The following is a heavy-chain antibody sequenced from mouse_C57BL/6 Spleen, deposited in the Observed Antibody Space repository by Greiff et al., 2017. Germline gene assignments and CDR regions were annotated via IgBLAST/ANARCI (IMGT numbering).Heavy chain of an antibody. V-gene: IGHV2-9-1*01. CDR1: GFSLTSYA. CDR3: ARAYGSSYNAMDY. D-gene: IGHD1-1*01. Sequence: VKLMESGPGLVAPSQSLSITCTVSGFSLTSYAISWVRQPPGKGLEWLGVIWTGGGTNYNSALKSRLSISKDNSKSQVFLKMNSLQTDDTARYYCARAYGSSYNAMDYWGQGTSVTVSS. CDR2: IWTGGGT. J-gene: IGHJ4*01.